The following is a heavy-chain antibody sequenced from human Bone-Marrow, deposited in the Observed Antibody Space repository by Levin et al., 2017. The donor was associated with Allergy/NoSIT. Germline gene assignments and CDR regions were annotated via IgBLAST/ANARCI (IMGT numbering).Heavy chain of an antibody. CDR3: ARDSERRIGSGSYYSPFDY. CDR1: GGSISSYY. Sequence: PSQTLSLTCTVSGGSISSYYWSWIRQPPGKGLEWIGYIYYSGSTNYNPSLKSRVTISVDTSKNQFSLKLSSVTAADTAVYYCARDSERRIGSGSYYSPFDYWGQGTLVTVSS. CDR2: IYYSGST. V-gene: IGHV4-59*01. D-gene: IGHD3-10*01. J-gene: IGHJ4*02.